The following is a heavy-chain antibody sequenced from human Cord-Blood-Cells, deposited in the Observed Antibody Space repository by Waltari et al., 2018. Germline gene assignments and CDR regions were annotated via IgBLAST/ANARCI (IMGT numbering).Heavy chain of an antibody. V-gene: IGHV3-53*01. J-gene: IGHJ3*02. CDR3: ARKKLRFYDALDI. Sequence: EVQLVESGGGLIQPGGSLRLSCAASGFTVSSNYMSWVRQAPGKGLEWVSVIYSGDSTYYADSGKGRLTISRDKSKNTLYLQMNSLRAEETAVYYCARKKLRFYDALDIWVQGTMVTVSS. CDR1: GFTVSSNY. CDR2: IYSGDST. D-gene: IGHD3-3*01.